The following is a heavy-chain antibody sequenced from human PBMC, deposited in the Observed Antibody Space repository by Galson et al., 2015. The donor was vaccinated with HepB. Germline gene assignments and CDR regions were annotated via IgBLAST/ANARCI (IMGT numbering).Heavy chain of an antibody. CDR2: INPNSGGR. D-gene: IGHD1-26*01. V-gene: IGHV1-2*06. CDR1: GYTFTGNY. CDR3: ARIEERSADY. Sequence: SVKVSCKASGYTFTGNYMHWVRQAPGQGLEWMGRINPNSGGRNYAQKFQGRVTMARDTSISTAYMELSRLRSDDTAVYYCARIEERSADYWGQGTLVTVSS. J-gene: IGHJ4*02.